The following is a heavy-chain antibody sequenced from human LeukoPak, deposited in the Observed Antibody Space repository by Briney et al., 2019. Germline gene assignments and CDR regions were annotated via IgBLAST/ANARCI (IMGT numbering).Heavy chain of an antibody. CDR1: GYSISSGYY. CDR2: IYHSGST. J-gene: IGHJ5*02. D-gene: IGHD2-2*01. Sequence: SETLSLTCAVSGYSISSGYYWGWIRQPPRKGLEWIGSIYHSGSTYYNPSLKSRVTISVDTSKNQFSLKLGSVTAADTAVYYCARLVGFDIVVVPAAMSYWFDPWGQGTLVTVSS. CDR3: ARLVGFDIVVVPAAMSYWFDP. V-gene: IGHV4-38-2*01.